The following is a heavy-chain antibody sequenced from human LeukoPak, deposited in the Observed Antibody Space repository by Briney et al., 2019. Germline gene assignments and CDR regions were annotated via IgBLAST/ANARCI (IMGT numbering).Heavy chain of an antibody. D-gene: IGHD3-9*01. CDR2: ISSSSSYI. CDR1: GFTLSSYS. J-gene: IGHJ6*04. V-gene: IGHV3-21*01. CDR3: ARWGRYFALGV. Sequence: PGGSLRLSRALSGFTLSSYSMNWVRQAPGKGLEWVSCISSSSSYIYYADSVKGRFTISRDNAQNSLYLQMNSLRAEDTAVYYCARWGRYFALGVWGKGTTVTVSS.